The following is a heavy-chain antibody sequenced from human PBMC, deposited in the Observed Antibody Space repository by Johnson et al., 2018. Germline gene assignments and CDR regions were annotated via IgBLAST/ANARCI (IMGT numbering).Heavy chain of an antibody. CDR2: INAGNGNT. CDR1: GYTFTGYA. J-gene: IGHJ6*03. CDR3: ARGGGYYYYYMDV. V-gene: IGHV1-3*01. Sequence: QVQLVESGAEVKKPGASVKVSCKASGYTFTGYAVHWVRQAPGQRLEWMGWINAGNGNTKYSQNFQGRVTITRDTSASAAYMGLSSLGSEDTAVYYCARGGGYYYYYMDVWGKGTTVTVSS. D-gene: IGHD3-16*01.